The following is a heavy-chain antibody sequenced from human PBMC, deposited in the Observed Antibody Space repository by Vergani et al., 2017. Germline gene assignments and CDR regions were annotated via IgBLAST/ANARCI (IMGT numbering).Heavy chain of an antibody. J-gene: IGHJ4*02. D-gene: IGHD6-13*01. V-gene: IGHV3-30*18. CDR3: AKEGSWSHPRFDY. Sequence: QVQLVESGGGVVQPGRSLRLSCAASGFTFSTYGMHWVRQAPGKGLEWVAVISYDGSNKYYADSVKGRFTISRDNSKNTLYLRMNSLRSEDTALYYCAKEGSWSHPRFDYWGQGTLVTVSS. CDR1: GFTFSTYG. CDR2: ISYDGSNK.